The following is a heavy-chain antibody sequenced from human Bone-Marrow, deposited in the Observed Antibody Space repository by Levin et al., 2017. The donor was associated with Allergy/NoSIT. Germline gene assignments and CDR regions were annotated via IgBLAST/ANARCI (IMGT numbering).Heavy chain of an antibody. CDR3: ARDHITIFSLYCDY. J-gene: IGHJ4*02. Sequence: GGSLRLSCAASGFTFSSHSMNWVRQAPGKGLEWVSYISTTSSTIYYADSVKGRFTISRDNAKNSLYLQMNSLRDEDTAVYYCARDHITIFSLYCDYWGPGTLVTVSS. CDR2: ISTTSSTI. CDR1: GFTFSSHS. D-gene: IGHD3-9*01. V-gene: IGHV3-48*02.